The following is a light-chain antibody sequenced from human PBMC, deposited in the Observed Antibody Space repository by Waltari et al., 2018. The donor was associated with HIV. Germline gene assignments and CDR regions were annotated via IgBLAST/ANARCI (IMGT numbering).Light chain of an antibody. Sequence: DIQMTQSPSSLSASVGDRVTITCRASQTISLYLNWYQHKPGQAPKLLIYATSTLQSGVPSRFSGSAFGTGFTLTINSLQPEDFATYYCQQRYDAPYTFGQGTKVET. V-gene: IGKV1-39*01. CDR2: ATS. CDR1: QTISLY. CDR3: QQRYDAPYT. J-gene: IGKJ2*01.